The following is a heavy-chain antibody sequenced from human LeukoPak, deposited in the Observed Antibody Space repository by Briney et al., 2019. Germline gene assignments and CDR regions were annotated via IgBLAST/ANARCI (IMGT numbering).Heavy chain of an antibody. J-gene: IGHJ4*02. V-gene: IGHV3-21*01. Sequence: GGSLRLSCAASEFTLSSYNMHWVRQAPGKGLEWVSYISTSSTYIYYADSVKGLFTISRDNAKNSLYLHMDSLRAEDTAVYYCARDASGSSIGLIDFWGQGTLVTVSS. CDR1: EFTLSSYN. CDR3: ARDASGSSIGLIDF. D-gene: IGHD1-26*01. CDR2: ISTSSTYI.